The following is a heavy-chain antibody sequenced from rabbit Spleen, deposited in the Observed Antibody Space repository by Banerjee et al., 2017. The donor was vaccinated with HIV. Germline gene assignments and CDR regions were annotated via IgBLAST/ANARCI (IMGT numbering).Heavy chain of an antibody. D-gene: IGHD1-1*01. CDR3: ARDLTSVIGWNFNL. CDR2: INTATAKG. J-gene: IGHJ4*01. V-gene: IGHV1S45*01. Sequence: QEQLVESGGGLVQPEGSLTLTCTASGFSFSAYNYMCWVRQAPGKGLEWIGCINTATAKGVYANWAKGRFTISKTSSTTVTLQMTSLTAADTATYFCARDLTSVIGWNFNLWGPGTLVTVS. CDR1: GFSFSAYNY.